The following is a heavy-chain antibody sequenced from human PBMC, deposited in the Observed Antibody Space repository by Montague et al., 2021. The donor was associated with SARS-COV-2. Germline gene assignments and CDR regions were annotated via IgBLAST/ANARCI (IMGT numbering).Heavy chain of an antibody. CDR2: MHDRGSA. Sequence: SETLSLTCTVSGGSISGGYYYWGWIRQPPGWGLGWIGAMHDRGSACYKASIKSRVTTSLDTYKNQFSLKLSSVTAADTAVYYCARGDFGVVIIPYYYYYMDV. J-gene: IGHJ6*03. V-gene: IGHV4-39*01. D-gene: IGHD3-3*01. CDR3: ARGDFGVVIIPYYYYYMDV. CDR1: GGSISGGYYY.